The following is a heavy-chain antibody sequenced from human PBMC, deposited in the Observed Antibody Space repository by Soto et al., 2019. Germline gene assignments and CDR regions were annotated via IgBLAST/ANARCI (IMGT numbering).Heavy chain of an antibody. D-gene: IGHD3-22*01. V-gene: IGHV1-69*13. Sequence: GASVKVSCKASGCTFSSYAISWVRQAPGQGLEWMGGIIPIFGTANYAQKFQGRVTITADESTSTAYMELSSLRSEDTAVYYCARGGSYYYDSSGPGLDYWGQGTLVTVS. CDR1: GCTFSSYA. CDR2: IIPIFGTA. J-gene: IGHJ4*02. CDR3: ARGGSYYYDSSGPGLDY.